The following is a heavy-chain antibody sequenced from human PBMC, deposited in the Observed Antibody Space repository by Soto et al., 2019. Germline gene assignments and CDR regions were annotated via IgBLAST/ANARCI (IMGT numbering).Heavy chain of an antibody. J-gene: IGHJ4*02. D-gene: IGHD2-8*02. CDR1: GGSISSSSYY. CDR3: AKQDVEVRWCFDY. CDR2: IYYSGST. V-gene: IGHV4-39*01. Sequence: PSETLSLTCTVSGGSISSSSYYWGWIRQPPGKGLEWIGSIYYSGSTYYNPSLKSRVTISVDTSKNQFSLKLSSVTAADTAVYYCAKQDVEVRWCFDYWGQGTLVTVSS.